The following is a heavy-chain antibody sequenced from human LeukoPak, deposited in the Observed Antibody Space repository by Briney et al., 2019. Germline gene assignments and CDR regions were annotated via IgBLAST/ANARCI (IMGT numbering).Heavy chain of an antibody. J-gene: IGHJ4*02. CDR1: GFTFSDYY. CDR3: ARVGGSYSTGIDY. V-gene: IGHV3-11*05. Sequence: GGSLRLSCAASGFTFSDYYMSWIRKAPGKGLEWVSYISSSSSYTNYADSVKGRFTISRDNAKNSLYLQMNSLRAEDTAVYYCARVGGSYSTGIDYWGQGTLVTVSS. D-gene: IGHD1-26*01. CDR2: ISSSSSYT.